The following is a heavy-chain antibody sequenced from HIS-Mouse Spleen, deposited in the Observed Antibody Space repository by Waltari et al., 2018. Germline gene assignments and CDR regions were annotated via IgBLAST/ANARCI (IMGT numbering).Heavy chain of an antibody. CDR2: IDWDDDK. CDR3: ARIAEGYSSGWYAFDY. J-gene: IGHJ4*02. CDR1: GFSLTTSGMC. Sequence: QVTLRESGPALVKPTQTLTLTCTFSGFSLTTSGMCVSWIRHPPGKALEWLARIDWDDDKYYSTSLKTRLTISKDTSKTQVVLTMTNMDPVDTATYYCARIAEGYSSGWYAFDYWGQGTLVTVSS. V-gene: IGHV2-70*15. D-gene: IGHD6-19*01.